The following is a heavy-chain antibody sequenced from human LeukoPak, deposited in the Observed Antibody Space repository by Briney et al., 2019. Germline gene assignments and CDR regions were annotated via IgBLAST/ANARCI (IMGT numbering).Heavy chain of an antibody. CDR1: GGSISHYY. Sequence: SETLSLTCTVSGGSISHYYWSWIRQPPGKELEWIGYIYYSGSTNYNPSLKSRVTISVDTSKNQFSLKLSSVTAADTAVYYCARGSSLALDYWGQGTLVTVSS. J-gene: IGHJ4*02. CDR3: ARGSSLALDY. V-gene: IGHV4-59*01. CDR2: IYYSGST. D-gene: IGHD6-13*01.